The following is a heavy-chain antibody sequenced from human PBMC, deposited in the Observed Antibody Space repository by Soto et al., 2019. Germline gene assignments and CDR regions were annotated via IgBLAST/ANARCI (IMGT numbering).Heavy chain of an antibody. CDR2: IYYSGST. Sequence: SETLSVTCTVSGGSIGSGGYYWSWIRQHPGKGLEWIGYIYYSGSTYYKPSLKIRVTISVDTSKNQFSLTLSSVTAADTAVYDCARGRRGAPATPTKINWFDPWGQGTLVTVSS. CDR1: GGSIGSGGYY. J-gene: IGHJ5*02. CDR3: ARGRRGAPATPTKINWFDP. D-gene: IGHD2-2*01. V-gene: IGHV4-31*03.